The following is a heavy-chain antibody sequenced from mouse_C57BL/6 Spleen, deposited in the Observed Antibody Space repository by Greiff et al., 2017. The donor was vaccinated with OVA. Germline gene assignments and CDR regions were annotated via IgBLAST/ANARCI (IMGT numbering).Heavy chain of an antibody. CDR1: GYTFTDYE. CDR2: IDPETGGT. D-gene: IGHD2-1*01. V-gene: IGHV1-15*01. J-gene: IGHJ3*01. Sequence: QVHVKQSGAELVRPGASVTLSCKASGYTFTDYEMHWVKQTPVHGLEWIGAIDPETGGTAYNQKFKGKAILTADKSSSTAYMELRSLTSEDSAVYYCTTLYYTFAYWGQGTLVTVSA. CDR3: TTLYYTFAY.